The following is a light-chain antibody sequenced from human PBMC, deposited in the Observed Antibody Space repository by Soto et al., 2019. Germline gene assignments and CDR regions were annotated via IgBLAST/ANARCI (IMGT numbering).Light chain of an antibody. V-gene: IGKV1-39*01. CDR3: EPYYTPPT. CDR1: RNIVVS. J-gene: IGKJ4*01. CDR2: ATS. Sequence: DIQMTQSTSSLSASVRDRVTITCRASRNIVVSLNWYQQKPGTAPNLLFYATSMLQSGVPSRFSGSGAGSDVILSVSSLQPEDFATYYCEPYYTPPTFGGGTKVEI.